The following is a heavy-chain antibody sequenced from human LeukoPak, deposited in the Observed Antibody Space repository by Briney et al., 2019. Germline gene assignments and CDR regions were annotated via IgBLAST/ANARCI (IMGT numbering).Heavy chain of an antibody. J-gene: IGHJ1*01. V-gene: IGHV3-23*01. Sequence: GGSLRLSCTASGFTFGDYAMSWVRQAPGKGLEWVSSISGNGGSTHYADSVKGRFTISRDNSKNTLYLQMNSLRAEDTAVYYCGKDGSTVVTPLFQHWGQGTLVTVSS. CDR3: GKDGSTVVTPLFQH. D-gene: IGHD4-23*01. CDR2: ISGNGGST. CDR1: GFTFGDYA.